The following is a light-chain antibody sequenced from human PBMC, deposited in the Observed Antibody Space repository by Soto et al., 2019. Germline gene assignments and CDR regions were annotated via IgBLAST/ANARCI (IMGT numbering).Light chain of an antibody. CDR2: GAS. J-gene: IGKJ4*01. CDR3: LQYHNLPIT. CDR1: QGIGSL. V-gene: IGKV3-15*01. Sequence: EVVMTQSPATLSVSPGEGATLSCRASQGIGSLLAWYQQRPGQAPRLLIYGASTRATGLPARFSRSGSRTAFTMTVSSLHSEDISVYYRLQYHNLPITFGGGTNVEI.